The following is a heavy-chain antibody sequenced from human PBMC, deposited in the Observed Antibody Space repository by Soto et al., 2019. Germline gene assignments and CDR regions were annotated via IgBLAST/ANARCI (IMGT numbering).Heavy chain of an antibody. D-gene: IGHD3-10*01. CDR2: ISGGGDTT. CDR3: AKGRGGSGSLTPRVDF. CDR1: GFTFNNYA. V-gene: IGHV3-23*01. J-gene: IGHJ4*02. Sequence: EVQLLESGGGLVQPGGSLRLSCAASGFTFNNYAMTWVRQAPGKGLEWVSAISGGGDTTSYADSVKGRFTVSRDGSKNTLYLQMTSQRAEDTALYYCAKGRGGSGSLTPRVDFWGQETLVTVSS.